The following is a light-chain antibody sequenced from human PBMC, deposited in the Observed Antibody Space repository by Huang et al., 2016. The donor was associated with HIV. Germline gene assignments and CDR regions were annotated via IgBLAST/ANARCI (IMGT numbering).Light chain of an antibody. V-gene: IGKV3-20*01. J-gene: IGKJ1*01. CDR2: VAS. Sequence: EIVLTQSPGTLSLSPGERATLSCRASQSVSRSYLGWYQQKAGQAPRLLIYVASSRAPGIPDRFSGSGSGTDFTLTISRLEPEGFAIYYCQQYESSPWTFGQGTKVEMK. CDR1: QSVSRSY. CDR3: QQYESSPWT.